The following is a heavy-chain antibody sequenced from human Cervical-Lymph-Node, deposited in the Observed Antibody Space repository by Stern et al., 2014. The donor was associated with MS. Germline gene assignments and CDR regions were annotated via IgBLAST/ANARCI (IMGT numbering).Heavy chain of an antibody. J-gene: IGHJ6*02. CDR1: GFTFAGYP. CDR3: VKETSPSYYYGMDV. CDR2: ISWSSTNI. V-gene: IGHV3-9*01. Sequence: EVQLVESGGGLAQPGGSLGLSWAASGFTFAGYPLPWVPQAPGKGRGGVSGISWSSTNIAYADSVRGRFTISRDNAKNSLYLQMNSLRPEDTALYYCVKETSPSYYYGMDVWGQGTTVSVSS.